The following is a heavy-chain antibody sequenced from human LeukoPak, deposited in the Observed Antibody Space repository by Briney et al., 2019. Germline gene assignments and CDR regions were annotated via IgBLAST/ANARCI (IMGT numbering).Heavy chain of an antibody. D-gene: IGHD5-12*01. CDR3: AIRIVATRPFDY. V-gene: IGHV4-4*07. J-gene: IGHJ4*02. CDR1: GASISTYY. Sequence: TSETLSLTCSVSGASISTYYWTWIRQPAGKGLEWIGRIQTSDTNYNPSLKSRVTMSVDTSKNQFSLRLSSVTAADTAVYYCAIRIVATRPFDYWGQGTLVTVSS. CDR2: IQTSDT.